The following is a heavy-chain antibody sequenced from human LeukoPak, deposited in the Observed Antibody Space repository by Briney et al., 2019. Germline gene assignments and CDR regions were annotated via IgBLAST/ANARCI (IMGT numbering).Heavy chain of an antibody. CDR2: IKEDGSAK. J-gene: IGHJ4*02. CDR3: VPHLSSGGYSVFHN. D-gene: IGHD1-26*01. Sequence: GGSLRLSCAASGFTFNGYWMSWVRQAPGQGLEWVANIKEDGSAKYYVDSVKGRFIVSRDNTKNSLYLQMNSLRIEDTAVYYCVPHLSSGGYSVFHNWGQGTGVTVSS. V-gene: IGHV3-7*01. CDR1: GFTFNGYW.